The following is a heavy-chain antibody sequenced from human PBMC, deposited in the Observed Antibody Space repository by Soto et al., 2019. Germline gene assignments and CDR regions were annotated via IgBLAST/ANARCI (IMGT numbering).Heavy chain of an antibody. CDR2: IIPIFGTA. J-gene: IGHJ4*02. D-gene: IGHD3-22*01. V-gene: IGHV1-69*13. Sequence: ASVKVSCKASGGTFSSYAISWVRQAPGQGLEWMGGIIPIFGTANYAQKFQGRVTITADESTSTAYMELSSLRSEDTAVYYCASDAGVNYYDSSGYYYIDYWGQGTLVTVSS. CDR1: GGTFSSYA. CDR3: ASDAGVNYYDSSGYYYIDY.